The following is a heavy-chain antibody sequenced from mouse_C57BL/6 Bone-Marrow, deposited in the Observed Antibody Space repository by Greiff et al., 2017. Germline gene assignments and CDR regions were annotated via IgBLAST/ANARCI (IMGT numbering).Heavy chain of an antibody. CDR3: ARGGFDY. CDR2: INPNNGGT. Sequence: EVQLQQSGPELVKPGASVKISCKASGYTFTDYYMNWVKQSHGKSLEWIGDINPNNGGTSYNQKFKGKATLTVDKSSSTAYIELRSLTSEDSAVYYCARGGFDYWGQGTTLTVSS. V-gene: IGHV1-26*01. J-gene: IGHJ2*01. CDR1: GYTFTDYY.